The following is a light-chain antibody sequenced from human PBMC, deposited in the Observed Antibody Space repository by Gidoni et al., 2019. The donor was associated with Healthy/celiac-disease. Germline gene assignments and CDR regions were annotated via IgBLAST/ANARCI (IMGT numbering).Light chain of an antibody. Sequence: EMVLTKSAATLSLSPGERATLSCRASQSVSSYLAWYQQKPGQAPRLLIYDASNRATGIPARFSGSGSGTDFTLTIISLEPEDFAVYYCQQRSNWPWTFGQGTKVEIK. CDR3: QQRSNWPWT. CDR1: QSVSSY. J-gene: IGKJ1*01. V-gene: IGKV3-11*01. CDR2: DAS.